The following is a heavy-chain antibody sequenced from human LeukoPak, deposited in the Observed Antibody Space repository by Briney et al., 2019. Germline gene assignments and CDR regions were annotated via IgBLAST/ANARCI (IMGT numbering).Heavy chain of an antibody. CDR1: GFTFDDYD. V-gene: IGHV3-43*02. J-gene: IGHJ4*02. CDR3: AKEYCSTTTCYLSRPLAY. Sequence: PGGSLRLFCAASGFTFDDYDMHWVRQAPGKGLEWVSLISGDGGSTYYADSVRGRFTISRDNSKNSLYLQMNSLRTEDTALYYCAKEYCSTTTCYLSRPLAYWGQGTLVTVSS. D-gene: IGHD2-2*01. CDR2: ISGDGGST.